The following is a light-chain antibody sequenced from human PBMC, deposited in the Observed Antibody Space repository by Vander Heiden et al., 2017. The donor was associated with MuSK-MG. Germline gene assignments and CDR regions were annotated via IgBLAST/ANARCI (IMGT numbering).Light chain of an antibody. J-gene: IGKJ1*01. CDR3: QQSDTVPWT. Sequence: IQMPQSPSSLSASVGDRVTITCRASQSVSSFLNWYQQKPGKAPNLLIYAASTLQSGVPSRFSGSGSGTDFHLTINRLQPEDFAIYYCQQSDTVPWTFGQGTKVGIK. CDR1: QSVSSF. CDR2: AAS. V-gene: IGKV1-39*01.